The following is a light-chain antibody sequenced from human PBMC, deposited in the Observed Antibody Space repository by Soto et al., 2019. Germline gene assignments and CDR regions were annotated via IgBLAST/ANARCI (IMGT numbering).Light chain of an antibody. V-gene: IGKV1-8*01. CDR3: QQYFSNPLT. CDR2: AAS. J-gene: IGKJ4*01. CDR1: QDISRY. Sequence: AIRMTQSPSSFSASTGDRVTITCRARQDISRYVAWYQQKPGKAPKLLIYAASTLQSGVPSRFSGSGSGTDFTLTISYLQSEDFATYYCQQYFSNPLTFGGGTKVEIK.